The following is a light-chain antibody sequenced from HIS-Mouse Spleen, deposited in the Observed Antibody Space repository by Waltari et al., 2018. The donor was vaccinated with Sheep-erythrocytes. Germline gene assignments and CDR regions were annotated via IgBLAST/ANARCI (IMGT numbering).Light chain of an antibody. CDR3: QQFNSYLYT. V-gene: IGKV1-13*02. CDR1: QGISSA. J-gene: IGKJ2*01. CDR2: DAA. Sequence: AIQLTQSPSSLSASVGDRVTITCRASQGISSAFAWYQQKPGKAPKLLIDDAASLESGVPSRFSGSGSGTDFTITISSLQPEDFATYYCQQFNSYLYTFGQGTKLEIK.